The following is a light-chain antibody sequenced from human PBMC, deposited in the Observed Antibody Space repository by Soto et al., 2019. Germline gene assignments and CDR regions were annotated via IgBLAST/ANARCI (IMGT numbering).Light chain of an antibody. J-gene: IGLJ3*02. V-gene: IGLV2-23*01. Sequence: QSALTQPASVSGSPGQSITISCTGTSSDVGSYNLVSWYQQHPGKAPKLMIYEGSNRPSGVSHRFSGSKSGNTASLTISGLQAEDEADYYCCSYAGSSTLVFGGGTKVTVL. CDR3: CSYAGSSTLV. CDR1: SSDVGSYNL. CDR2: EGS.